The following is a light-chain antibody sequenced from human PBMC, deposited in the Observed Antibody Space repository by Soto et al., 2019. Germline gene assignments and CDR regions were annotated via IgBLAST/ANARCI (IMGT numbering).Light chain of an antibody. CDR3: VSYTDTDTLV. V-gene: IGLV2-14*01. J-gene: IGLJ1*01. Sequence: QSALTQPASVSGSRGQSITISCVGRNTDVGQDKSVSWYQQGPGKAPKLLIFEVTNRPSRVSSRFSGSRSGNTASLTISGLQPDDEGDYFCVSYTDTDTLVFGTGTQLTVL. CDR1: NTDVGQDKS. CDR2: EVT.